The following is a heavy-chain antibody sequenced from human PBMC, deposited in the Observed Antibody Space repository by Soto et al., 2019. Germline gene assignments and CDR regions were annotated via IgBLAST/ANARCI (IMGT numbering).Heavy chain of an antibody. CDR3: ARAGSIVVVVAATRYYYYYMDV. J-gene: IGHJ6*03. D-gene: IGHD2-15*01. CDR1: GYTFTGYY. CDR2: INPSGGST. Sequence: GASVKVSCKASGYTFTGYYMQWVRQAPGQGLEWMGIINPSGGSTSYAQKFQGRVTMTRDTSTSTVYMELSSLRSEDTAVYYCARAGSIVVVVAATRYYYYYMDVWGKGTTVTVSS. V-gene: IGHV1-46*03.